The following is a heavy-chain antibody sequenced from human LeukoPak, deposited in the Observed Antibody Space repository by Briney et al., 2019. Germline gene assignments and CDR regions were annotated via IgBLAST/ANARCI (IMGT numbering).Heavy chain of an antibody. J-gene: IGHJ6*02. CDR2: IVVGSGNT. CDR3: ATNVAATGYYYGMDV. V-gene: IGHV1-58*02. Sequence: SVKVSCKASGFTFTSSAMQWVQQARGQRLEGIGWIVVGSGNTNYAQKFQERVTITRDMSTSTAYMELSSLRSEDTAVYYCATNVAATGYYYGMDVWGQGTTVTVSS. D-gene: IGHD2-15*01. CDR1: GFTFTSSA.